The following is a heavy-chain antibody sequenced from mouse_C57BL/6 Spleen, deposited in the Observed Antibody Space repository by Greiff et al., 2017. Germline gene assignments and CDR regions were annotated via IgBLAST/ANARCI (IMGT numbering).Heavy chain of an antibody. CDR1: GYTFTDYN. CDR2: INPNNGGT. CDR3: ARGEYYYGSSWYFDV. V-gene: IGHV1-18*01. Sequence: VQLQQSGPELVKPGASVKIPCKASGYTFTDYNMDWVKQSHGKSLEWIGDINPNNGGTIYNQKFKGKATLTVDKSSSTAYMELRSLTSEDTAVXYSARGEYYYGSSWYFDVWGTGTTVTVSS. D-gene: IGHD1-1*01. J-gene: IGHJ1*03.